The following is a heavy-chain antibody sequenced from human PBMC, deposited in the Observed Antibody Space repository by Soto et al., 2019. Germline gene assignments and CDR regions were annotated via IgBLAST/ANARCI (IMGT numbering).Heavy chain of an antibody. D-gene: IGHD3-10*01. CDR1: GGSVRGFY. Sequence: QVQLQESGPGLVQPSETLSLTCTVSGGSVRGFYWSWIRQPPGKRLEWVAYIYNSVTSNFHPSLRSRATVSVDASKNQCSLNLTSVTASDTAVYYCARRPPRSHFAELSFDYWSPGILVTVSS. CDR2: IYNSVTS. CDR3: ARRPPRSHFAELSFDY. V-gene: IGHV4-59*08. J-gene: IGHJ4*02.